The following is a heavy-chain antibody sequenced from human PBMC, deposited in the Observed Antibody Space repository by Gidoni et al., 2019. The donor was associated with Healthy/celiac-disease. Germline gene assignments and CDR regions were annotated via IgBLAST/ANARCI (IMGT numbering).Heavy chain of an antibody. CDR2: ISSSSSNI. V-gene: IGHV3-21*01. D-gene: IGHD2-2*01. CDR3: ARDYGDIVVVPAAMRRGEGYYDYYMDV. Sequence: GRGLEWVSSISSSSSNIYYVDSVKRRSTISRDNAKNSLYPQMNSLRAEDTAAYYCARDYGDIVVVPAAMRRGEGYYDYYMDVWGKGTTVTVSS. J-gene: IGHJ6*03.